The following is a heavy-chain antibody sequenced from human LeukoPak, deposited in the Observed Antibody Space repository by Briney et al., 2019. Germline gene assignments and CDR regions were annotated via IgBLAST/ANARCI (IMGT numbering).Heavy chain of an antibody. D-gene: IGHD3-16*02. J-gene: IGHJ4*02. CDR3: AKGGSYRSQPYFDY. Sequence: GGSLRLSCAASGFAASGFTFSTFGMHWVRQAPGKGLEWVAFIRYDGSNKYYADSVKGRFTISRDNSKNTVYLQMNSLRAEDTAVYYCAKGGSYRSQPYFDYWGQGTPVTVSS. CDR1: GFTFSTFG. CDR2: IRYDGSNK. V-gene: IGHV3-30*02.